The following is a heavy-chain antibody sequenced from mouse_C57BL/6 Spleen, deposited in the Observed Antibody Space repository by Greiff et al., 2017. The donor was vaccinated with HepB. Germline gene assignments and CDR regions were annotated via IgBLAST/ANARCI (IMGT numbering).Heavy chain of an antibody. Sequence: VQLQQSGPELVKPGASVKISCKASGYSFTSYYIHWVKQRPGQGLEWIGWIYPGSGNTKYNEKFKGKATLTADTSSSTAYMQLSSLTSEDSAVYYCASKGYSNQYYFDYWGQGTTLTVSS. J-gene: IGHJ2*01. V-gene: IGHV1-66*01. CDR1: GYSFTSYY. CDR3: ASKGYSNQYYFDY. D-gene: IGHD2-5*01. CDR2: IYPGSGNT.